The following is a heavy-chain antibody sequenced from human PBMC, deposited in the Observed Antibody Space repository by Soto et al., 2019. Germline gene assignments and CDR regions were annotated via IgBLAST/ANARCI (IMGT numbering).Heavy chain of an antibody. V-gene: IGHV4-59*01. J-gene: IGHJ5*02. D-gene: IGHD3-10*01. CDR3: ARLLFGAANWFDP. CDR1: GGSINSYY. CDR2: IYYSGST. Sequence: SETLSLTCTVSGGSINSYYWSGIRQPPGKGLEWIGYIYYSGSTNYNPSLKSRVTISVDTSKNQFSLKLSSVTAADTAVYYCARLLFGAANWFDPWGQGTLVTVSS.